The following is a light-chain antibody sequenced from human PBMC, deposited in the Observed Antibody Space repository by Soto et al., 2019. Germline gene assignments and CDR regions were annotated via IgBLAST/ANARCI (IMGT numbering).Light chain of an antibody. CDR3: QQYGSSSTWT. CDR2: GAS. J-gene: IGKJ1*01. Sequence: EIVLTQSPGTLSLSPGERATLYCRASQSVSSSYLAWYQQKPGQAPRLPIYGASSRATGIPDRFSGSGSGTDFPLPISRLEPEDDGVYYCQQYGSSSTWTVGQGTKVEIK. CDR1: QSVSSSY. V-gene: IGKV3-20*01.